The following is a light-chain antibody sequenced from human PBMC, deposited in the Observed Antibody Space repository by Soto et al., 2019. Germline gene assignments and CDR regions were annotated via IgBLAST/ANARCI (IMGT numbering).Light chain of an antibody. Sequence: LTQSPAILSLSPGERATLSYTASQSVDTYIAWYQQRPGQPPRLLIHDTSHRASGVPARFRGSGSGTDFTLTITSLEPEDFAVYFCQQRRNWVSFGPGTRL. CDR2: DTS. CDR3: QQRRNWVS. V-gene: IGKV3-11*01. CDR1: QSVDTY. J-gene: IGKJ3*01.